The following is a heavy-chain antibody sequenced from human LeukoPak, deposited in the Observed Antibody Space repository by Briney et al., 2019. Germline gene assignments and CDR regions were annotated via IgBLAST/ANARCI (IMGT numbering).Heavy chain of an antibody. CDR2: IYYSGST. V-gene: IGHV4-39*01. D-gene: IGHD2-2*01. CDR1: CGSISSRSYY. Sequence: SETLSLTRTVSCGSISSRSYYWGWVRQPPRKGLGWVGAIYYSGSTYYNPSLKSRVTISVDTSKNQFSLKLSSVTAADTAVYYCARQGYCSSTSCYVHFDYWGQGTLVTVSS. CDR3: ARQGYCSSTSCYVHFDY. J-gene: IGHJ4*02.